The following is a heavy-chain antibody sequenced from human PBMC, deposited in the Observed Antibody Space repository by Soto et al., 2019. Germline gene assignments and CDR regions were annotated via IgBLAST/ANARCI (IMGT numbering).Heavy chain of an antibody. J-gene: IGHJ4*02. CDR3: ARGGSGSFHSYFDY. CDR1: GFTFSSYS. V-gene: IGHV3-21*01. D-gene: IGHD1-26*01. Sequence: EVQLVESGGGLVQPGGSLRLSCAASGFTFSSYSMNWVRQAPGKGLEWVSSISSSSSYIYYADSVKGRFTISRDNAKNSLYLQMNSLRADDTAVYYCARGGSGSFHSYFDYWGQGTLVTVSS. CDR2: ISSSSSYI.